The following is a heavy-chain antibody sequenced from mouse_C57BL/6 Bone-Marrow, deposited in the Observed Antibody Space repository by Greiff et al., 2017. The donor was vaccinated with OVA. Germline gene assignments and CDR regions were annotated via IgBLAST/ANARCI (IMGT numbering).Heavy chain of an antibody. V-gene: IGHV14-4*01. CDR1: GFNIKDDY. CDR3: TTRDYFDY. Sequence: VQLQQSGAELVRPGASVKLSCTASGFNIKDDYMHWVKQRPEQGLEWIGWIDPENGDTEYASKFQGKATITADTSSNTAYLQISSLTSEDTAVYYCTTRDYFDYWGQGTTLTVSS. J-gene: IGHJ2*01. CDR2: IDPENGDT.